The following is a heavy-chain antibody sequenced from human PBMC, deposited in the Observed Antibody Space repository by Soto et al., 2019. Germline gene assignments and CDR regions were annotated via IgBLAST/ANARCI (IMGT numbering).Heavy chain of an antibody. CDR3: ASMDIVEPALGMDV. Sequence: SPTLSLTCAISGDSVSSNSAAWNWIRQSPSRGLEWLGRTYYRSKWYNDYAVSVKSRITINPDTSKNQFSLQLNSVTPEDTAVYYCASMDIVEPALGMDVWGQGTTVTVSS. J-gene: IGHJ6*02. V-gene: IGHV6-1*01. CDR2: TYYRSKWYN. D-gene: IGHD5-12*01. CDR1: GDSVSSNSAA.